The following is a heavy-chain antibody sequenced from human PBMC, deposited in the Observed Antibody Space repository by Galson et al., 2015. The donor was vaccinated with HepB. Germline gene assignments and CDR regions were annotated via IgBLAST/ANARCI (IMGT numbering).Heavy chain of an antibody. CDR2: ISFSGKYT. V-gene: IGHV3-30*04. CDR1: GFTFNNYP. Sequence: SLRLSCAASGFTFNNYPMHWVRQAPGKGPEWVTVISFSGKYTNYADSGKGRFTISRDNSKNTLFLQMNSLRPEDTAVYYCARARGAGAGDYENWYFDLWGRGTLVTVSS. J-gene: IGHJ2*01. CDR3: ARARGAGAGDYENWYFDL. D-gene: IGHD4-17*01.